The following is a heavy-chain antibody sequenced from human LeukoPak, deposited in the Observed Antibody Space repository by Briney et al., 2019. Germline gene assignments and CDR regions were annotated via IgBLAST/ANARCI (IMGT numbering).Heavy chain of an antibody. Sequence: PGGSLRLSCAASGFTFSNAWISWVRQAPGKGLEWVGRIKSKTDGGTTDYAAPVKGRFTISRDDSKNTLYLQMNSLKTEDTVVYYCTTGLELRLLDYWGQGTLVTVSS. D-gene: IGHD1-7*01. J-gene: IGHJ4*02. CDR2: IKSKTDGGTT. V-gene: IGHV3-15*01. CDR3: TTGLELRLLDY. CDR1: GFTFSNAW.